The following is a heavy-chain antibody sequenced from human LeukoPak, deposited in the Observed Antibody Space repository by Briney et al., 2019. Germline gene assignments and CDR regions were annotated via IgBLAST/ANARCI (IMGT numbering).Heavy chain of an antibody. D-gene: IGHD2-2*01. Sequence: SETLSLACTVYGGSISSYYWSSIRQPAGKGLEWIGRIYTSGSTNYNPSLKGRATMPVDTSKNQFSLKLGSVTAADRAVYYCARDSGREYQLLPFDHWGQGTLVTVSS. CDR1: GGSISSYY. V-gene: IGHV4-4*07. CDR2: IYTSGST. CDR3: ARDSGREYQLLPFDH. J-gene: IGHJ4*02.